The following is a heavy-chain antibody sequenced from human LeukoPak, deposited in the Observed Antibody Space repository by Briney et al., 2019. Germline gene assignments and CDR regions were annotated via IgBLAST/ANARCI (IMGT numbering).Heavy chain of an antibody. CDR1: GVSISSGSYY. Sequence: SETLSLTCTVSGVSISSGSYYWSWIRQPAGKGLEWIGRIYTSGSTNYNPSLKRRVTISVDTSKNQFSLKLSSVTAADTAVYYCARGEAVQTYYFDYWGQGTLVTVSS. CDR2: IYTSGST. J-gene: IGHJ4*02. CDR3: ARGEAVQTYYFDY. V-gene: IGHV4-61*02. D-gene: IGHD6-19*01.